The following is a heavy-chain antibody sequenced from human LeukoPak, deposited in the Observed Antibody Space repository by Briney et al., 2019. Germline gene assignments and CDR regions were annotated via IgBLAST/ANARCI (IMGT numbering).Heavy chain of an antibody. CDR1: GGSLSSGDYY. CDR2: IYYSGGT. Sequence: SETLSLTCTVSGGSLSSGDYYWGWIRQPPGKGLEWIGCIYYSGGTYSNPSLKSRVTISVDTSKNQFSLKLSSVTAADTAVYYCARASTMVRGVIGTNWFDPWGQGTLVTVSS. V-gene: IGHV4-30-4*08. J-gene: IGHJ5*02. CDR3: ARASTMVRGVIGTNWFDP. D-gene: IGHD3-10*01.